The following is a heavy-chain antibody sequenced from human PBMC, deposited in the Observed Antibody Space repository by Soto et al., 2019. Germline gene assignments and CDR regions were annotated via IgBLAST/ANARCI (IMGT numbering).Heavy chain of an antibody. Sequence: QVQLVESGGGVVQPGRSLRLSCAASGFTFSSYGMHWVRQAPGKGLEWVAVIWYDGSNKYYADSVKGRFTISRDNSKNTVYLQMKSLRAEDTAVYYCARDGTGTTYSYYGMGVWGQGTTVTVSS. J-gene: IGHJ6*02. CDR1: GFTFSSYG. CDR3: ARDGTGTTYSYYGMGV. D-gene: IGHD1-1*01. CDR2: IWYDGSNK. V-gene: IGHV3-33*01.